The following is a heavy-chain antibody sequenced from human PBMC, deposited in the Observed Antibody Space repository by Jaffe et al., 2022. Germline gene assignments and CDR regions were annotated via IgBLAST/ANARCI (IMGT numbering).Heavy chain of an antibody. CDR2: SRNKAKSYTT. D-gene: IGHD1-7*01. J-gene: IGHJ2*01. V-gene: IGHV3-72*01. Sequence: EVQLVESGGGLVQPGGSLRLSCAASGFIFSDHYMDWVRQAPGKGLEWVGRSRNKAKSYTTDYAASVKGRFTISRDDSENSLYLQMNSLKTEDTAVYYCVRALRLTGTTHFDLWGRGTLVTVSS. CDR3: VRALRLTGTTHFDL. CDR1: GFIFSDHY.